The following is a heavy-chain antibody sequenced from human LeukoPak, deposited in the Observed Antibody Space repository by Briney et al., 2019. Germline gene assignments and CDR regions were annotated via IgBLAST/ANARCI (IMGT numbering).Heavy chain of an antibody. V-gene: IGHV4-59*01. CDR2: IYYSGST. D-gene: IGHD6-19*01. Sequence: SETLSLTCTASGGSISSYYWSWIRQPPGKGLEWIGYIYYSGSTNYNPSLKSRVTISVDTSKNQFSLKLSSVTAADTAVYYCARGKSSGWYTFDYWGQGTLVTVSS. CDR1: GGSISSYY. J-gene: IGHJ4*02. CDR3: ARGKSSGWYTFDY.